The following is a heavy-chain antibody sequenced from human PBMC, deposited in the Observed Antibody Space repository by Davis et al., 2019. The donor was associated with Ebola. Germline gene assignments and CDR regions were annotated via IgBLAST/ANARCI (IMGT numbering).Heavy chain of an antibody. CDR1: GGSISSSSYY. V-gene: IGHV4-39*01. Sequence: PSETLSLTCTVSGGSISSSSYYWGWIRQPPGKGLEWIGSIYYSGSNYYNPSLKSRVTISVDTSKNQFSLKLSSVTAADTAVYYCARLVGRFGDAYYYYGMDVWGQGTTVTVSS. D-gene: IGHD3-10*01. CDR2: IYYSGSN. J-gene: IGHJ6*02. CDR3: ARLVGRFGDAYYYYGMDV.